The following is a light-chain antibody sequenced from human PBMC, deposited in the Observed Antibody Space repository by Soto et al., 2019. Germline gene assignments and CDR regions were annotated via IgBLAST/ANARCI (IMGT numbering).Light chain of an antibody. V-gene: IGLV2-14*01. Sequence: QSVLTQPVSVSGSLGQSITISCTGTSGDVGGYNYVSWYQQHPGKAPKLMIYEVSNRPSGVSNRFSGSKSGNTASLTISGLQAEDEADYYCSSYTSSSTSYVFGTGTKVTVL. J-gene: IGLJ1*01. CDR2: EVS. CDR1: SGDVGGYNY. CDR3: SSYTSSSTSYV.